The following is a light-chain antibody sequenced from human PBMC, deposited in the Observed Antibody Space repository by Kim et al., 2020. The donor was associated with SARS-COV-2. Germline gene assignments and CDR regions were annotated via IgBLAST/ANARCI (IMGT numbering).Light chain of an antibody. J-gene: IGKJ4*01. CDR2: DGS. V-gene: IGKV3-11*01. CDR3: QQRSHWPT. CDR1: QSIYNY. Sequence: SLSPGERATRSCRASQSIYNYLAWYQQKPGQAPRLLIYDGSNRATGIPARFSGSGSGTDFTLTISSLEPEDFAVYYCQQRSHWPTFGGGTKVDIK.